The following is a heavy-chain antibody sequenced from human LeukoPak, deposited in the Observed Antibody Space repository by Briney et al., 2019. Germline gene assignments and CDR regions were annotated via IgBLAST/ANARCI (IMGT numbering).Heavy chain of an antibody. V-gene: IGHV3-23*01. J-gene: IGHJ6*02. Sequence: GGSLRLSCAASGFTFSDYGMHWVRQAPGKGLEWVSAISGSGGSTYYADSVKGRFTISRDNSKNTLYLQMNSLRAEDTAVYYCAKDILGYYYDSSGLGDYGMDVWGQGTTVTVSS. CDR2: ISGSGGST. CDR3: AKDILGYYYDSSGLGDYGMDV. D-gene: IGHD3-22*01. CDR1: GFTFSDYG.